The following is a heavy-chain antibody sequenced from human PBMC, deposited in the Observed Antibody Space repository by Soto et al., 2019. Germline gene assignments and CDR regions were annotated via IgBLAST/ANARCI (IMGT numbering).Heavy chain of an antibody. D-gene: IGHD6-19*01. CDR3: AKEYSGYSSGLFDY. CDR2: IWYDGSNK. V-gene: IGHV3-33*06. J-gene: IGHJ4*02. CDR1: GFTFSSYG. Sequence: PGGSLRLSCAASGFTFSSYGMHWVRQAPGKGLEWVAVIWYDGSNKYYADSVKGRFTISRDNSKNTLYLQMNSLRAEDTAVYYCAKEYSGYSSGLFDYWGQGTLVTVSS.